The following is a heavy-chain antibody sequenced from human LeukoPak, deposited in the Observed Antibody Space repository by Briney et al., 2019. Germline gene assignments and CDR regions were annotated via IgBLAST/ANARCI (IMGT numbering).Heavy chain of an antibody. CDR3: ATDGTNWGTFDY. CDR1: GYTLTELS. CDR2: FDPEDGET. J-gene: IGHJ4*02. Sequence: ASVKVSCKVSGYTLTELSMHWVRQAPGKGLEWMGGFDPEDGETIYAQKFQGRVTMTEDTSTDTAYMELSSLRSEDTAVYYCATDGTNWGTFDYWGQGTLVTVSS. D-gene: IGHD7-27*01. V-gene: IGHV1-24*01.